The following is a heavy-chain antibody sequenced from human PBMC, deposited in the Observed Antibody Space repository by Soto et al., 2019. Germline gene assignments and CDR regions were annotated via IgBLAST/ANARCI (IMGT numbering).Heavy chain of an antibody. CDR2: IYHSGST. Sequence: QLQLQESGSGLVKPSQTLSLTCAVSGGSISSGGYSWSWIRQPPGKGLEWIGYIYHSGSTYYNPYLQSRVTISVDRSKHQFSLKLSSVTAADTAVYYCARVVGITIFGVVTSYYFDYWGQGTLVTVSS. CDR3: ARVVGITIFGVVTSYYFDY. J-gene: IGHJ4*02. CDR1: GGSISSGGYS. D-gene: IGHD3-3*01. V-gene: IGHV4-30-2*01.